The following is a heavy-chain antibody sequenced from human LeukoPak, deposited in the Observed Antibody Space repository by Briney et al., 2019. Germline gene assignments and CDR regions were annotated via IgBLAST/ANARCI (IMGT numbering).Heavy chain of an antibody. Sequence: PGGSLRLSCAASGFTFSDYYMSWLRQAPGKGLEWVSYISSSSSSYTNYADSVKGRFTISRDNAKNSLYLQMNSLRAEDTAVYYCARDIEDGLFNAFDIWGQGTMVTVSS. V-gene: IGHV3-11*05. CDR2: ISSSSSSYT. J-gene: IGHJ3*02. CDR1: GFTFSDYY. D-gene: IGHD3-22*01. CDR3: ARDIEDGLFNAFDI.